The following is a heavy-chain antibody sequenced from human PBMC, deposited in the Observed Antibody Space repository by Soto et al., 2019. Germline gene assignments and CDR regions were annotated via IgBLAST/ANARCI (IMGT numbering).Heavy chain of an antibody. J-gene: IGHJ4*02. V-gene: IGHV1-69*02. D-gene: IGHD2-15*01. CDR3: ARVNNRYCSGGSCYFL. Sequence: SVKVSCKASGGTFSSYTISWVRQAPGQGLEWMGRIIPILGIANYAQKFQGRVTITADKSTSTAYMELSSLRSEDTAAYYCARVNNRYCSGGSCYFLWGQGTLVTVSS. CDR1: GGTFSSYT. CDR2: IIPILGIA.